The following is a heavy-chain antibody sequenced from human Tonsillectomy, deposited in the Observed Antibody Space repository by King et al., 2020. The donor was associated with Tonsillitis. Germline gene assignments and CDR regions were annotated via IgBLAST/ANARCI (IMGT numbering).Heavy chain of an antibody. CDR1: GFTFRNYA. CDR2: ISYDGTNK. CDR3: ARDRGSWVLDIDY. D-gene: IGHD1-26*01. J-gene: IGHJ4*02. V-gene: IGHV3-30*04. Sequence: VQLVESGGGVVQPGRSLRLSCAASGFTFRNYAMHWVRQAPGKGLEWVAIISYDGTNKFYADSVKGRFTISRDSSKNTLYLQMNSLRADDTAVFYCARDRGSWVLDIDYWGQGTLVTVSS.